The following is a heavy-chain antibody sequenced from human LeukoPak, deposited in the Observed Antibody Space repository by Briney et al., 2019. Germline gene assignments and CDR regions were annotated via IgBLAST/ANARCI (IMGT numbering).Heavy chain of an antibody. CDR2: MNPNSGNT. CDR3: ARVPSWKGYMDV. J-gene: IGHJ6*03. D-gene: IGHD1-1*01. Sequence: ASVKVSCKASGYTFTSYDITWVRQSTGQGLGWMGWMNPNSGNTGSAQKFQGRVNMTRNTSISTAYIELSSLRSEDKAVYYCARVPSWKGYMDVWGKGTTVTVSS. V-gene: IGHV1-8*01. CDR1: GYTFTSYD.